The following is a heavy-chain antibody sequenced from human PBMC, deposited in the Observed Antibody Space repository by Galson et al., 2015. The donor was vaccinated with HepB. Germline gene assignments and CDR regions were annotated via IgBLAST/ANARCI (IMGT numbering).Heavy chain of an antibody. CDR3: ARGLGYYYGSGSAYYYYYMDV. D-gene: IGHD3-10*01. V-gene: IGHV1-69*13. Sequence: SVKVSCKASGGTFSSYAISWVRQAPGQGLEWMGGIIPIFGTANYAQKFQGRVTIIADESTSTAYMELSSLRSEDTAVYYCARGLGYYYGSGSAYYYYYMDVWGKGTTVTVSS. J-gene: IGHJ6*03. CDR1: GGTFSSYA. CDR2: IIPIFGTA.